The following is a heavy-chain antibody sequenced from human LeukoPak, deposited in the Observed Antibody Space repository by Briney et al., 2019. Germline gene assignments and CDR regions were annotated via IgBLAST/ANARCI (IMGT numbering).Heavy chain of an antibody. V-gene: IGHV4-4*07. CDR3: ARAIYEYDFWSGYYSEFDY. CDR1: GGSISSYY. Sequence: PSETLSLTCTVSGGSISSYYWSWIRQPAGKGLEWTGRIYTSGSTNYNPSLKSRVTMSVDTSKNQFSLKLSSVTAADTAVYYCARAIYEYDFWSGYYSEFDYWGQGTLVTVSS. CDR2: IYTSGST. J-gene: IGHJ4*02. D-gene: IGHD3-3*01.